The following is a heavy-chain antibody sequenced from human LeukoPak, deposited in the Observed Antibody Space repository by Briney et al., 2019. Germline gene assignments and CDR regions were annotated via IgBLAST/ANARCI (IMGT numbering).Heavy chain of an antibody. CDR3: AKERDTAMVTIDY. CDR1: GFTFSSYG. D-gene: IGHD5-18*01. Sequence: GSLRLSCAASGFTFSSYGMHWVRQASGKGLEWVAFIRYDGSNKYYADSVKGRFTISRDNSKNTLYLQMNSLRAEDTAVYYCAKERDTAMVTIDYWGQGTLVTVSS. V-gene: IGHV3-30*02. CDR2: IRYDGSNK. J-gene: IGHJ4*02.